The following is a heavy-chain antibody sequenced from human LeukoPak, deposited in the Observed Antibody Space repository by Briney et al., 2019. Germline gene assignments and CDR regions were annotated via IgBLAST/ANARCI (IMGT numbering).Heavy chain of an antibody. V-gene: IGHV4-61*01. CDR1: GGSVSSGSYY. CDR2: IYYSGST. CDR3: ASGYSGYDDAFDI. D-gene: IGHD5-12*01. Sequence: SETLSLTCTASGGSVSSGSYYWSWIRQPPGKGLEWIGYIYYSGSTNYNPSLKSRVTISVDTSKNQFSLKLSSVTAADTAVYYCASGYSGYDDAFDIWGQGTMVTVSP. J-gene: IGHJ3*02.